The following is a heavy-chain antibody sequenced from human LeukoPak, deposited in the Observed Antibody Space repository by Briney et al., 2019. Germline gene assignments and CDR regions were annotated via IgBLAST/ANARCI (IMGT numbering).Heavy chain of an antibody. J-gene: IGHJ4*02. D-gene: IGHD6-13*01. V-gene: IGHV4-38-2*02. CDR2: IYHSGST. CDR1: GYSISSGYY. CDR3: ARGLERRVGRLKGIAARGYFDY. Sequence: SETLSLTCTVSGYSISSGYYWGWIRQPPGKGLEWIGSIYHSGSTYYNPSLKSRVTISVDTSESQFSLKLSSVTAADTAVYYCARGLERRVGRLKGIAARGYFDYWGQGTLVTVSS.